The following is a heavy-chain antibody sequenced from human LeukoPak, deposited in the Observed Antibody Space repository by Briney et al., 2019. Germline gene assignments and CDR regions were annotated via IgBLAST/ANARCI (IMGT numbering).Heavy chain of an antibody. CDR3: ARARRNVLRFLEWLSS. CDR1: GFTFSSYS. V-gene: IGHV3-21*01. J-gene: IGHJ5*02. D-gene: IGHD3-3*01. CDR2: ISSSSSYI. Sequence: PGGSLRLSCAASGFTFSSYSMNWVRQAPGKGLEWVSSISSSSSYIYYADSVKGRFTISRDNAKNSLYLQMNSLRAEDTAVYYCARARRNVLRFLEWLSSWGQGTVVTVSS.